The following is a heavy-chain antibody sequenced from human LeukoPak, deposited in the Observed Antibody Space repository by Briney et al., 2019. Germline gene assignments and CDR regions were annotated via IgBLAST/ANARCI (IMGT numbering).Heavy chain of an antibody. CDR3: ARGPTNGQAFDY. V-gene: IGHV3-7*01. D-gene: IGHD2-8*01. J-gene: IGHJ4*02. Sequence: GGSLRLSCAASGFTFSSSWMTWVRQAPGKGLEWVASIREDGSEKTSVDSVKGRFTISRDNVKNSLYLQMDSLRAEDTAVYYCARGPTNGQAFDYWGQGTLVSVSS. CDR1: GFTFSSSW. CDR2: IREDGSEK.